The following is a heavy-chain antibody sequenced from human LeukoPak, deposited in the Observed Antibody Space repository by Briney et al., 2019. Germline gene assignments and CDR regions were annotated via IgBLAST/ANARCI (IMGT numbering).Heavy chain of an antibody. Sequence: ASVEVSCKASGGTFSSYAISWVRQAPGQGLEWMGRIIPILGIANYAQKFQGRVTITADKSTSTAYMELSSLRSEDTAVYYCARFSLYGDHSPFDYWGQGTLVTVSS. CDR1: GGTFSSYA. V-gene: IGHV1-69*04. D-gene: IGHD4-17*01. J-gene: IGHJ4*02. CDR3: ARFSLYGDHSPFDY. CDR2: IIPILGIA.